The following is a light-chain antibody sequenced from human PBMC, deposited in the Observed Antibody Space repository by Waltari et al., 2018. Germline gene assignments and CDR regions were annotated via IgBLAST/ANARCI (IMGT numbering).Light chain of an antibody. CDR2: KTN. CDR1: PGSPSSTSY. Sequence: QTVLTQEPSLSVSPGGTVTLTCALSPGSPSSTSYSSWYQQSPGQCPRTLVYKTNSRPSGVADRFSGSVLGTKAALTIAGAQADDECEYYCLLYMGSGIWVFGGGTKLTVL. J-gene: IGLJ3*02. V-gene: IGLV8-61*01. CDR3: LLYMGSGIWV.